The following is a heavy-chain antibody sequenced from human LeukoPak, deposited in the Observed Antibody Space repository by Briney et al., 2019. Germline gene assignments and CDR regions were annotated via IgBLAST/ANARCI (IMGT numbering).Heavy chain of an antibody. CDR1: GGTFSSYA. CDR3: ARAHIAPKTAVAFDI. Sequence: SVKVSCKASGGTFSSYAISWVRQAPGQGLEWMGGIIPIFGTANYAQTFQGRVTITTDESTSTAYMELSSLRSEDTAVYYCARAHIAPKTAVAFDIWGQGTMVTVSS. J-gene: IGHJ3*02. CDR2: IIPIFGTA. V-gene: IGHV1-69*05. D-gene: IGHD6-13*01.